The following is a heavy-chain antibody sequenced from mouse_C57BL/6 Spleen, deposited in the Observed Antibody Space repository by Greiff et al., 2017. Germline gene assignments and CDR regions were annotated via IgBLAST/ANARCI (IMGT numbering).Heavy chain of an antibody. J-gene: IGHJ3*01. D-gene: IGHD1-1*01. CDR2: ISSGGSYT. Sequence: EVQRVESGGDLVKPGGSLKLSCAASGFTFSSYGMSWVRQTPDKRLEWVATISSGGSYTYYPDSVKGRFTISRDNAKNPLYLQMSSLKSEDTAMYYCARHGDGSSRFAYWGQGTLVTVSA. CDR1: GFTFSSYG. CDR3: ARHGDGSSRFAY. V-gene: IGHV5-6*01.